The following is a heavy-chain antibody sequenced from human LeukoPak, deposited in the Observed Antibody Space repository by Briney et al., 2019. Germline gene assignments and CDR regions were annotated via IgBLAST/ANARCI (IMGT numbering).Heavy chain of an antibody. Sequence: GASVKVSCKASGYTFTSYGISWVQQAPGQGLEWMGWISAYNGNTNYAQKLQGRVTMTTDTFTSTAYMELRSLRSDDTAVYYCARDLKSPTTVTYYYYYYMDVWGKGTTVTVSS. CDR3: ARDLKSPTTVTYYYYYYMDV. V-gene: IGHV1-18*01. CDR1: GYTFTSYG. CDR2: ISAYNGNT. J-gene: IGHJ6*03. D-gene: IGHD4-17*01.